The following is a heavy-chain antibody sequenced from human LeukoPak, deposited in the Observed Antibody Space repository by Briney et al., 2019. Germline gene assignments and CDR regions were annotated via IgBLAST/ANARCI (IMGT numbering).Heavy chain of an antibody. CDR3: ARGQYYDSSGYQSYYYYYMDV. CDR1: GGSFSGYY. V-gene: IGHV4-34*01. CDR2: INHSGST. Sequence: SETLPLTCAVYGGSFSGYYWSWIRQPPGKGLEWIGEINHSGSTNYNPSHKSRVTISVDTSKNQFSLKLSSVTAADTAVYYCARGQYYDSSGYQSYYYYYMDVWGKGTTVTVSS. D-gene: IGHD3-22*01. J-gene: IGHJ6*03.